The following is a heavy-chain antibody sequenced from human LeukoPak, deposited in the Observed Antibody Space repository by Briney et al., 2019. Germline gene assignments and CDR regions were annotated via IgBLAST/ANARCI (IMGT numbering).Heavy chain of an antibody. Sequence: PSQTLSLTCAISGDSVSSSGAAWSWIRQSPSRGLEWLGRTYYRSKWYNHYAVSVKSRITISPDTSKNQFSLQLDSVTPEDTAVYYCASGNYDFDYWGQGTLVTVSS. V-gene: IGHV6-1*01. CDR2: TYYRSKWYN. CDR3: ASGNYDFDY. CDR1: GDSVSSSGAA. J-gene: IGHJ4*02. D-gene: IGHD3-10*01.